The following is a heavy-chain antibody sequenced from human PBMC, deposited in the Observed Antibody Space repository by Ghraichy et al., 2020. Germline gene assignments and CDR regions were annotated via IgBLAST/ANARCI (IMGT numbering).Heavy chain of an antibody. CDR1: GGSITGYY. J-gene: IGHJ4*02. D-gene: IGHD3-3*01. CDR3: ARGERLGLDY. CDR2: IFHSGGT. Sequence: SETLSLTCTVSGGSITGYYWSWIRQPPGKGLEWIGYIFHSGGTNYNPSLKSRVTISVDTSKNQFSLKMTSMTAADTAMYYCARGERLGLDYWGQGPLVTVSS. V-gene: IGHV4-59*01.